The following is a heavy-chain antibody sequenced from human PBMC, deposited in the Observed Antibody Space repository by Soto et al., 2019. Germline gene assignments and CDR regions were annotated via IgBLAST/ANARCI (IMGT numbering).Heavy chain of an antibody. V-gene: IGHV3-11*01. CDR1: GFTFSDYY. CDR2: ISSSGSTI. J-gene: IGHJ4*02. CDR3: ARGMREYSSSWSGSPYFDY. D-gene: IGHD6-13*01. Sequence: GGSLRLSCAASGFTFSDYYMSWIRQAPGKGLEWVSYISSSGSTIYYADSVKGRFTISRDNAKNSLYLQMNSLRAEDTAVYYCARGMREYSSSWSGSPYFDYWGQGTLVTVSS.